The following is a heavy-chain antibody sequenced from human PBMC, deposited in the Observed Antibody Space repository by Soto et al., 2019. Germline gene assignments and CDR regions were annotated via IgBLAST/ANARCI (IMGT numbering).Heavy chain of an antibody. Sequence: PAASVKVSCKASGYTFTGYYMHWVRQAPGQGLEWMGWINPNSGGTNYAQKFQGWVTMTRDTSISTAYMELSRLRSDDTAVYYCARSEIAVAGSYNYWGQGTLVTVSS. J-gene: IGHJ4*02. CDR2: INPNSGGT. V-gene: IGHV1-2*04. CDR1: GYTFTGYY. D-gene: IGHD6-19*01. CDR3: ARSEIAVAGSYNY.